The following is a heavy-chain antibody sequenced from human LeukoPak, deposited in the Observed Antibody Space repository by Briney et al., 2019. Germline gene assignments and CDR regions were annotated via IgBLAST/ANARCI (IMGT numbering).Heavy chain of an antibody. CDR2: INPNSGGT. V-gene: IGHV1-2*02. Sequence: GASVKVSCKASGYTFTGYYMNWVRQAPGHGLAWMGWINPNSGGTNYAQKFQGRVTMTRDTSISTAYMELSRLRSDDTAVYYCARKGDIAVAGSIATEHWGQGTLVTVSS. J-gene: IGHJ4*02. CDR1: GYTFTGYY. CDR3: ARKGDIAVAGSIATEH. D-gene: IGHD6-19*01.